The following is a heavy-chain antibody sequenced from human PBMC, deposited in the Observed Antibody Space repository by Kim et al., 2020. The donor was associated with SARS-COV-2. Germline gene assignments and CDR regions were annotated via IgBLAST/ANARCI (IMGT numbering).Heavy chain of an antibody. Sequence: GGSLRLSCAASGFTFSSYWISWVRQAPGKGLEWVANIKQDGSEKNYVDSVKGRITISRDNGKNSVYLQMNSLRVEDTAVYYCAREGGYCSGSSCYFWFDPWGQGTLVTVSS. CDR1: GFTFSSYW. V-gene: IGHV3-7*03. J-gene: IGHJ5*02. D-gene: IGHD2-2*01. CDR3: AREGGYCSGSSCYFWFDP. CDR2: IKQDGSEK.